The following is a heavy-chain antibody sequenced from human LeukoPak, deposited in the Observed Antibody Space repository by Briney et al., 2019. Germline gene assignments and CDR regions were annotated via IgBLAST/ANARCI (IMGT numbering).Heavy chain of an antibody. CDR2: IIPIFGTA. CDR1: GGTFSSYA. D-gene: IGHD5-12*01. J-gene: IGHJ6*04. CDR3: ARGGYDLFYYYYYGMDV. V-gene: IGHV1-69*13. Sequence: SVEVSCKASGGTFSSYAISWVRQAPGQGLEWMGGIIPIFGTANYAQKFQGRVTITADESTSTAYMELSSLRSEDTAVYYCARGGYDLFYYYYYGMDVWGKGTTVTVSS.